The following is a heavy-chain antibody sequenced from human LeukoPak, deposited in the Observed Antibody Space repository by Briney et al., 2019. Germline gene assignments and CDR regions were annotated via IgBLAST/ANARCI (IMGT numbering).Heavy chain of an antibody. J-gene: IGHJ4*02. CDR1: GFTFSSYA. D-gene: IGHD6-19*01. V-gene: IGHV3-23*01. CDR3: AKRAGYSSGWYYFDY. Sequence: GGSLRLSCAASGFTFSSYAMTWVRQAPGKGLEWVSVISGRGGSTYYADSVKGRFTISRDNSKNTLYLQMNSLRAEDTAVYYCAKRAGYSSGWYYFDYWGQGTLVTVSS. CDR2: ISGRGGST.